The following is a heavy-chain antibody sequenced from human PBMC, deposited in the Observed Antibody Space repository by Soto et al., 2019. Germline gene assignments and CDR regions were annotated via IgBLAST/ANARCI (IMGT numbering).Heavy chain of an antibody. CDR1: GFTFSSYW. V-gene: IGHV3-74*01. CDR3: ARGWGDGMDV. D-gene: IGHD3-10*01. Sequence: EVQLVESGGGLVQPGGSLRLSCTASGFTFSSYWMHWVRQAPGKGLVWVSRINSYGRNTGYADSVQGRFTISRDNAKNTLYVQMNRLSAEDTAVYYCARGWGDGMDVWGQGTTVTVSS. J-gene: IGHJ6*02. CDR2: INSYGRNT.